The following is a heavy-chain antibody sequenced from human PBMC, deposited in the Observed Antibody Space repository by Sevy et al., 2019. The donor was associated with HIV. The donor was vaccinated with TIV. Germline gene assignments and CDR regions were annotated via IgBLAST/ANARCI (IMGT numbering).Heavy chain of an antibody. Sequence: GGSLRLSCAATGYTFSNYAMHWVRQAPGKGLEWVAIIWSDGAYQYHGDSVKGRFTISRDNSKNTLYLQMNNVRVEDTAVYYCARGGYYYDNAAYYALDSWGQGTLVTVSS. V-gene: IGHV3-33*01. CDR1: GYTFSNYA. J-gene: IGHJ4*02. CDR3: ARGGYYYDNAAYYALDS. D-gene: IGHD3-22*01. CDR2: IWSDGAYQ.